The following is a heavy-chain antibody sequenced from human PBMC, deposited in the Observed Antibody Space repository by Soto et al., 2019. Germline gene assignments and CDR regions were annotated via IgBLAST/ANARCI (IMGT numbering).Heavy chain of an antibody. V-gene: IGHV1-18*01. CDR1: GYTFSTSG. J-gene: IGHJ4*02. D-gene: IGHD2-21*02. Sequence: ASVKVSCKTSGYTFSTSGISWVRQAPGQGLEWMGWISAYNGNTNYAQTLQGRVTITTDTSTSTAYMELRSLRPDDTAVYYCARDGPDCGGDCYSLFDYWGQGTLVTVSS. CDR2: ISAYNGNT. CDR3: ARDGPDCGGDCYSLFDY.